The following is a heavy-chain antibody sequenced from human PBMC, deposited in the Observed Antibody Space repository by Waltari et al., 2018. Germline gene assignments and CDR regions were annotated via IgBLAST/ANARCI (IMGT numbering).Heavy chain of an antibody. Sequence: QVQLVQSGAEVKKPGASVKVSCKASGYTFTSYGISWVRQAPGQGLEWMGWISAYNGNTNSAQKRQGRVTMPTDTSTSTAYMERRSLRSDDTAVYYCARVWGCSSTSCYRWFDPWGQGTLVTVSS. CDR3: ARVWGCSSTSCYRWFDP. J-gene: IGHJ5*02. CDR1: GYTFTSYG. D-gene: IGHD2-2*01. CDR2: ISAYNGNT. V-gene: IGHV1-18*01.